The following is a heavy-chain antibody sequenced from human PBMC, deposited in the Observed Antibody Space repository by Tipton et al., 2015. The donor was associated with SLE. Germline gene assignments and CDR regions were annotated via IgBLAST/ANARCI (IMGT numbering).Heavy chain of an antibody. Sequence: TLSLTCTVSGASISSYYWSWIRQPPGKGLEWIGYVYDIEFTNYNPPLNSRVTISLDMSKNQFSLRLKSVTAADTALYYCVRGEADVFHIWGQGTVVSVSS. CDR1: GASISSYY. CDR2: VYDIEFT. J-gene: IGHJ3*02. V-gene: IGHV4-59*12. CDR3: VRGEADVFHI.